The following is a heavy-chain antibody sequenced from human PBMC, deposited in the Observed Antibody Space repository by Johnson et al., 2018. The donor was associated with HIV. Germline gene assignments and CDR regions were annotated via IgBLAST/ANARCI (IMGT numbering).Heavy chain of an antibody. J-gene: IGHJ3*02. D-gene: IGHD6-13*01. CDR2: IGTAGAT. CDR1: GFTFSSYD. V-gene: IGHV3-13*01. CDR3: AKNPGIAGGAFDI. Sequence: VQLVESGGGLVQPGGSLRLSCAASGFTFSSYDMHWVRQATGKGLEWVSAIGTAGATYYPGSVKGRFTISRENAKNSLYLQMNSLRAEDTALYYCAKNPGIAGGAFDIWGQGTMVTVSS.